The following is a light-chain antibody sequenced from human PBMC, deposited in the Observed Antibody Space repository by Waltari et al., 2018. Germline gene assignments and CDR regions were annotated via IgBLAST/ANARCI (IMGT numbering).Light chain of an antibody. CDR2: KVS. Sequence: DVVMTQSPLSLPVTLGQPASISCRSSQSLVHSDGNTYLNWSQQRPGQSPRRLIYKVSNRDSGVPDRFSGSGSGTDFTLKISRVEAEDVGVYYCMQGTHWPPWTFGQGTKVEIK. J-gene: IGKJ1*01. CDR1: QSLVHSDGNTY. V-gene: IGKV2-30*02. CDR3: MQGTHWPPWT.